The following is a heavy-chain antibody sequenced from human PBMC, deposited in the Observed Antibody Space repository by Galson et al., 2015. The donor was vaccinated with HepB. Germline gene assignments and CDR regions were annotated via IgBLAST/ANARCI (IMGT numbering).Heavy chain of an antibody. CDR1: GFTFSEYW. CDR2: INQDGSEK. CDR3: ARDDCSRSRCRPFYYYYHGMDV. V-gene: IGHV3-7*05. Sequence: SLRLSCAASGFTFSEYWMTWVRQAPGKGLEWVASINQDGSEKYHADSVEGRFTISRDNAKNLLFLQMNRLGADDTAVYYCARDDCSRSRCRPFYYYYHGMDVWGQGTTVTVSS. J-gene: IGHJ6*02. D-gene: IGHD2-2*01.